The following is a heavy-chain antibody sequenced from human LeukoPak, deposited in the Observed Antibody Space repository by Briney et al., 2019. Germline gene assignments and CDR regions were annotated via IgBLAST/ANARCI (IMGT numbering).Heavy chain of an antibody. CDR3: ARVAGKYSSVWYPGWWFDP. J-gene: IGHJ5*02. CDR1: GGSISSSNW. D-gene: IGHD6-19*01. V-gene: IGHV4-4*02. Sequence: SETLSLTCAVSGGSISSSNWWSWVRQPPGKGLEWIGEIYHSGSTNYNPSLKSRVTISVDKSKNQFSLKLSSVTAADTAVYYCARVAGKYSSVWYPGWWFDPWGQGTLVTVSS. CDR2: IYHSGST.